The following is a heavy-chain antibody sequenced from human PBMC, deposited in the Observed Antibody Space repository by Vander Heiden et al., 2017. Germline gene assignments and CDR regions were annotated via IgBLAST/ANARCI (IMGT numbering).Heavy chain of an antibody. J-gene: IGHJ1*01. CDR3: ATYSSSWSLKH. Sequence: EVQLLESGGGLVQPGGSLRLSCAASGFTFSRYAMSWVRQAPGKGLEWVSAISGSGGSTYYADSVKGRFTISRDNSKNTLYLQMNSLRAEDTAVYYCATYSSSWSLKHWGQGTLVTVSS. CDR2: ISGSGGST. V-gene: IGHV3-23*01. D-gene: IGHD6-13*01. CDR1: GFTFSRYA.